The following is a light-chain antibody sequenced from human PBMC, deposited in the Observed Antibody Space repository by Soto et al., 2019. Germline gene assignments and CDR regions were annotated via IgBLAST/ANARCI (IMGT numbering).Light chain of an antibody. CDR3: QTWGTGNLPYV. Sequence: QSVLTQSPSASASLGASVKLTCTLSSGHSNYAIAWHQQQPEKGPRYLMKLNSDGSHRKGDGIPDRFSGSSSGAERYLTISSLQSEDEADYYCQTWGTGNLPYVFGTGTKLTVL. CDR2: LNSDGSH. CDR1: SGHSNYA. V-gene: IGLV4-69*01. J-gene: IGLJ1*01.